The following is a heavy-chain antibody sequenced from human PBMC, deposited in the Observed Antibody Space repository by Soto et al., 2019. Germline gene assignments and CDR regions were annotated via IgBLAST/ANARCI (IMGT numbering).Heavy chain of an antibody. D-gene: IGHD3-3*01. Sequence: PGGSLRLSCAASGFTFSSYGMHWVRQAPGKGLEWVAVISYDGSNKYYADSVKGRFTISRDNSKNTLYLQMNSLRAEDTAVYYCAKIVPFGGYDFWSGHSDYFDYWGQGTLGTVSS. CDR2: ISYDGSNK. J-gene: IGHJ4*02. V-gene: IGHV3-30*18. CDR3: AKIVPFGGYDFWSGHSDYFDY. CDR1: GFTFSSYG.